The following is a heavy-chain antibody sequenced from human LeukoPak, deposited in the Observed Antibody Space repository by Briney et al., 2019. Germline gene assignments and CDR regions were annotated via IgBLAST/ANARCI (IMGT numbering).Heavy chain of an antibody. V-gene: IGHV3-74*03. CDR3: AREQYGSDDALDI. CDR2: INEPGTWP. J-gene: IGHJ3*02. D-gene: IGHD4-17*01. CDR1: GFTLSNYW. Sequence: GESLTLSCAASGFTLSNYWVHWVRQAPGEGLVWVSRINEPGTWPTYEDSVRGRFTISRDNAKNTVSLHMKNLRAEDTAVYYCAREQYGSDDALDIWGQGTMVTVSS.